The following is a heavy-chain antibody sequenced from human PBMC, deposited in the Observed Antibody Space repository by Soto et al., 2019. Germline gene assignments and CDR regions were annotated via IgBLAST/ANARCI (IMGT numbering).Heavy chain of an antibody. CDR1: GGTFSSYT. V-gene: IGHV1-69*04. CDR2: IIPILGIA. D-gene: IGHD3-22*01. Sequence: SVKVSCKASGGTFSSYTISWVRQAPGQGLEWMGRIIPILGIANYAQKFQGRVTITADKSKNTLYLQMNSLRAEDTAVYYCAKDSYYDSSGPPWFDPWGQGTLVTVSS. CDR3: AKDSYYDSSGPPWFDP. J-gene: IGHJ5*02.